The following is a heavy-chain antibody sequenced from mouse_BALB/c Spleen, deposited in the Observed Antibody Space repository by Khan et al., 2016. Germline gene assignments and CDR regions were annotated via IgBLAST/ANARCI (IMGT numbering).Heavy chain of an antibody. V-gene: IGHV9-3-1*01. CDR2: INTYSGET. J-gene: IGHJ1*01. D-gene: IGHD1-1*01. Sequence: QIQLVQSGPELKRPGKTVKISCKASGYTFTNYGINWVKQAPGKGLKWMGWINTYSGETTYAEDFKGRFAFPLETSANPAYLQINNLRNEETATYFCARYRYYYGSSRYFDVWGAGTTVTVSS. CDR1: GYTFTNYG. CDR3: ARYRYYYGSSRYFDV.